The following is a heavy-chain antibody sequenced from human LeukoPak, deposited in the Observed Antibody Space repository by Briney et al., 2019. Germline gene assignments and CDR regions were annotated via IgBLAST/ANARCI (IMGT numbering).Heavy chain of an antibody. Sequence: SETLSLTCTVSGGSFSSGSYYWSWIRQPPGKGLEWIVYIYYSGSTNYNPSLNSRVTISVDTSKNQFSLKLSSVTAADTAVYYCARGLGYSYGYSDYWGQGTLVSVSS. V-gene: IGHV4-61*01. J-gene: IGHJ4*02. CDR1: GGSFSSGSYY. CDR3: ARGLGYSYGYSDY. CDR2: IYYSGST. D-gene: IGHD5-18*01.